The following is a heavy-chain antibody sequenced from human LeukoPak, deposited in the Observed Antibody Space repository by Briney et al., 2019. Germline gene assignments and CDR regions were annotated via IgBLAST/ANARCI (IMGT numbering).Heavy chain of an antibody. CDR1: GFTFSSYW. D-gene: IGHD6-13*01. Sequence: TGGSLRLSCAASGFTFSSYWMHWVRQAPGKGLVWVSRISSDGSSTTCADSVKGRFTISRDNAKNTLYLQMNSLRAEDTAVYYCGRGGKVEQLVLARWGQGSLVTVSS. J-gene: IGHJ4*02. CDR3: GRGGKVEQLVLAR. V-gene: IGHV3-74*01. CDR2: ISSDGSST.